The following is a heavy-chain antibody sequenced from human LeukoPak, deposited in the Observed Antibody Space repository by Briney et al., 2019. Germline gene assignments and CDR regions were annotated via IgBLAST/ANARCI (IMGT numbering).Heavy chain of an antibody. CDR2: IYYSGST. J-gene: IGHJ4*02. Sequence: SETLSLTCAVSGGSISSGGYYWSWIRQHPGKGLEWIGYIYYSGSTYYNPSLKSRVTISVDTSKNQFSLKLSSVTAADTAVYYCARAIVGEFDYWGQGTLVTVSS. CDR1: GGSISSGGYY. V-gene: IGHV4-31*11. D-gene: IGHD2-15*01. CDR3: ARAIVGEFDY.